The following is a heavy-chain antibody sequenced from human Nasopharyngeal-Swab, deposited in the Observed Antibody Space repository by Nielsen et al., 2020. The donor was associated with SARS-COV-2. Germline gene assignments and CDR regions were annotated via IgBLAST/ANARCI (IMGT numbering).Heavy chain of an antibody. CDR2: INPGTVNT. CDR1: GYTFTNYG. CDR3: ARAPGVDYYYYMDV. V-gene: IGHV1-3*01. Sequence: ASVKVSCKVSGYTFTNYGIHWLRQATGQRLEWMGWINPGTVNTKYSQKFQGRVTISRDTSASTAYMELSSLRSEDTAVYYCARAPGVDYYYYMDVWGNGTAVTVSS. J-gene: IGHJ6*03.